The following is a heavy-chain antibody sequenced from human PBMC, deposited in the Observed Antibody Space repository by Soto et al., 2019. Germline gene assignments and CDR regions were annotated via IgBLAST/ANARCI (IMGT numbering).Heavy chain of an antibody. V-gene: IGHV3-11*06. D-gene: IGHD5-12*01. Sequence: PGGSLRLSCAASGFTFSDYYMSWIRQAPGKGLEWVSYISSSSSYTNYADSVKGRFTISRDNAKNSLYLQMNSLRAEDTAVYYCARGVSVGYSGYDFLFDYWGQGTLVTV. CDR3: ARGVSVGYSGYDFLFDY. CDR1: GFTFSDYY. CDR2: ISSSSSYT. J-gene: IGHJ4*02.